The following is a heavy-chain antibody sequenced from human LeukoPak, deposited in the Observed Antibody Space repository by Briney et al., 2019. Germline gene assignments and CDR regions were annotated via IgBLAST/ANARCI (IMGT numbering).Heavy chain of an antibody. D-gene: IGHD2-15*01. CDR2: IYYSGST. CDR3: ARGISAVVPRAFDL. J-gene: IGHJ3*01. CDR1: GGSISSSSYY. V-gene: IGHV4-39*01. Sequence: TSETLSLTCTVSGGSISSSSYYWGWIRQPPGKGLEWIGSIYYSGSTYYNPSLKSRVTISVDTSKIQFSLKLSSVTAADTAVYYCARGISAVVPRAFDLWGQGTMVTVSS.